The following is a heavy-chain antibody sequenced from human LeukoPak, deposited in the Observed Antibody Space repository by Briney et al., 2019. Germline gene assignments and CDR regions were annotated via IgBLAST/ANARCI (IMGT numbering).Heavy chain of an antibody. CDR2: ISYDGSNK. D-gene: IGHD5-24*01. V-gene: IGHV3-30*18. J-gene: IGHJ3*02. CDR3: AKSADGAFDI. CDR1: GFTFSSYG. Sequence: GGSLRLPCAASGFTFSSYGMHWVRQAPGKGLEWVAVISYDGSNKYYADSVKGRFTISRDNSKNTLYLQMNSLRAEDTAVYYCAKSADGAFDIWGQGTMVTVSS.